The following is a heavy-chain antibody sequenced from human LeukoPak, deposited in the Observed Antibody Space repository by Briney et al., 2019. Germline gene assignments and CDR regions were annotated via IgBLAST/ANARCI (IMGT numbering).Heavy chain of an antibody. V-gene: IGHV4-39*07. Sequence: SETLSLTCTVSGGSISSNRYYWGWIRQPPGKGLEWIANIYYTGITYYNPSLKSRVTISLDTSKNQFSLKLRSVTAADTAVYYCARDYRAPTGTGAFDIWGQGTMVTVSS. CDR3: ARDYRAPTGTGAFDI. D-gene: IGHD6-13*01. CDR2: IYYTGIT. J-gene: IGHJ3*02. CDR1: GGSISSNRYY.